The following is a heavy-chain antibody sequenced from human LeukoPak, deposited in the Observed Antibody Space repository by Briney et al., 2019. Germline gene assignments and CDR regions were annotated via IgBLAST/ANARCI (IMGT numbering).Heavy chain of an antibody. Sequence: GASVKVSCKASGYTFTGYYMHWVRQAPGQGLEWMGRIIPIFGTANYAQKFQGRVTITTDESTSTAYMELSSLRSEDTAVYYCASSGWSSSQYYFDYWGQGTLVTVSS. CDR3: ASSGWSSSQYYFDY. CDR2: IIPIFGTA. J-gene: IGHJ4*02. V-gene: IGHV1-69*05. CDR1: GYTFTGYY. D-gene: IGHD6-19*01.